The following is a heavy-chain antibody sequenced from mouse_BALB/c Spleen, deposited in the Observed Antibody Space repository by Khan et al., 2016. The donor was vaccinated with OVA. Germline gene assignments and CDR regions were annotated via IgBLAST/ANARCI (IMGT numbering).Heavy chain of an antibody. V-gene: IGHV2-5*01. J-gene: IGHJ3*01. CDR1: GFSLSNYG. CDR2: IWRGGNT. Sequence: QVQLKQSGPGLVQPSQSLSITCTVSGFSLSNYGVYWVRQSPGKGLEWLGVIWRGGNTDYNAAFMSRLSITKDNSKSQVFFKMNSLQADDTAINYWDKGDYRDGKSDYWGKGTLGTGSA. CDR3: DKGDYRDGKSDY. D-gene: IGHD2-14*01.